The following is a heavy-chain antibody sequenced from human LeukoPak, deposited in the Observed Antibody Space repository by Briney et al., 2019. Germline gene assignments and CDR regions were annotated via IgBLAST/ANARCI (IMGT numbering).Heavy chain of an antibody. CDR2: INPSGCST. V-gene: IGHV1-46*03. CDR3: ARDNIVVVPAAIFSCWFDP. J-gene: IGHJ5*02. D-gene: IGHD2-2*01. Sequence: ASVKVSCKASGYTFTSYYMHWVRQAPGQGLEWIGIINPSGCSTSYAQKFQGRVTMTRDTSKSTVYMELSSLRSEDTAVYYCARDNIVVVPAAIFSCWFDPWGQGTLVTVSS. CDR1: GYTFTSYY.